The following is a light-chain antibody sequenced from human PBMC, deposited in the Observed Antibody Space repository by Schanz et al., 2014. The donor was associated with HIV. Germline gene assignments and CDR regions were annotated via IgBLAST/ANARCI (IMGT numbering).Light chain of an antibody. CDR3: SSYAGSNTYV. V-gene: IGLV2-8*01. CDR2: AVT. Sequence: QSALTQPASVSGSPGQSIAISCTGTNSDIGAYNYVSWYQQHPGKAPKLIIYAVTKRPSGVPDRFSGSKSGNMASLTVSGLQAEDEADYYCSSYAGSNTYVFGAGTKLTVL. J-gene: IGLJ2*01. CDR1: NSDIGAYNY.